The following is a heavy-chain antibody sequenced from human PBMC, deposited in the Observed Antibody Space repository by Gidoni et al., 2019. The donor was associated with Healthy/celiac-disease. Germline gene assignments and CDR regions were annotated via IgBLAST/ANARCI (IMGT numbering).Heavy chain of an antibody. Sequence: QVQLVQSGAEVKKPGASVKVSCKASGYTFTSYGISWVRQAPGQGLEWMGWISAYNGNTNYAQKLQGRVTMTTDTSTSTAYMELRSLRSDDTAVYYCARDLPVGATKGSGYYYYGMDVWGQGTTVTVSS. CDR3: ARDLPVGATKGSGYYYYGMDV. D-gene: IGHD1-26*01. CDR1: GYTFTSYG. J-gene: IGHJ6*02. CDR2: ISAYNGNT. V-gene: IGHV1-18*01.